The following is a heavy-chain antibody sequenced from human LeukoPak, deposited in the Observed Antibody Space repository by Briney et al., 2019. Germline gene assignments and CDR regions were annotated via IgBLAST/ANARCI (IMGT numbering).Heavy chain of an antibody. Sequence: ASVKVSCKASGYTFTGYYMHWVRQAPGQGLEWMGWINPNSGGTNYAQKFQGRVTMTRDTSISTAYMELSRLRPDDTAVYYCARATALLLWFGELMGAFDIWGQGTMVTVSS. D-gene: IGHD3-10*01. CDR1: GYTFTGYY. CDR2: INPNSGGT. J-gene: IGHJ3*02. CDR3: ARATALLLWFGELMGAFDI. V-gene: IGHV1-2*02.